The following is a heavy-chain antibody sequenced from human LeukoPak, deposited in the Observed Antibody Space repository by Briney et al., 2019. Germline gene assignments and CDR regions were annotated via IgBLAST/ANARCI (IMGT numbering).Heavy chain of an antibody. CDR3: AKDQAGYYYESFDY. CDR1: GFTFSNYA. Sequence: GGSLRLSCAASGFTFSNYAMSWVRQAPEKGLEWVSAITGSGGSTYYADSVKGRFTISRDNSKNTLYLQMNSLRAEDTAVYYCAKDQAGYYYESFDYWGQGTLVTVSS. J-gene: IGHJ4*02. D-gene: IGHD3-22*01. V-gene: IGHV3-23*01. CDR2: ITGSGGST.